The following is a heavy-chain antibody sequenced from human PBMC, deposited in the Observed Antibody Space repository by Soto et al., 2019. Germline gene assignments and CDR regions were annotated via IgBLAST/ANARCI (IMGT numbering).Heavy chain of an antibody. CDR2: IRSKANSYAT. CDR1: GFTFSGSA. CDR3: TNPLWFGELYPDS. Sequence: QAGGSLRLSCAASGFTFSGSAMHWVRQASGKGLEWVGRIRSKANSYATAYAASVKGRFTISRDDSKNTAYLQTNSLKTEDTAVYYCTNPLWFGELYPDSWGQGTLVTVSS. D-gene: IGHD3-10*01. V-gene: IGHV3-73*01. J-gene: IGHJ5*01.